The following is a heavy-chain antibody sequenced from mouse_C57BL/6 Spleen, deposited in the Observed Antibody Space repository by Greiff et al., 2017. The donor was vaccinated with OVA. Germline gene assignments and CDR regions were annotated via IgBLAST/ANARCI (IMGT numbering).Heavy chain of an antibody. J-gene: IGHJ2*01. Sequence: QVQLQQPGTELVKPGASVKLSCKASGYTFTSYWMHWVKQRPGQGLEWIGNINPSNGGTNYNEKFKSKATLTVDKSSSTAYMQLSSLTSEDSSVYDCARGHLRLRISFDYWGQGTTLTVSS. D-gene: IGHD3-2*02. CDR3: ARGHLRLRISFDY. CDR1: GYTFTSYW. V-gene: IGHV1-53*01. CDR2: INPSNGGT.